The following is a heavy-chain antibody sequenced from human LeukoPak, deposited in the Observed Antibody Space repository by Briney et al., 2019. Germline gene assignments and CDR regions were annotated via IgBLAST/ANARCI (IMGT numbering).Heavy chain of an antibody. CDR3: ARDQVVKSGVWFGEPRVPYYYYYGMDV. V-gene: IGHV3-30*03. Sequence: GRSLRLSCAASGFSFSSYGTHWVRQAPGKGLEWVAVISYDGSNKYYADSVKGRFTISRDNAKNSLYLQMNSPRAEDTAVYYCARDQVVKSGVWFGEPRVPYYYYYGMDVWGQGTTVTVSS. J-gene: IGHJ6*02. CDR1: GFSFSSYG. D-gene: IGHD3-10*01. CDR2: ISYDGSNK.